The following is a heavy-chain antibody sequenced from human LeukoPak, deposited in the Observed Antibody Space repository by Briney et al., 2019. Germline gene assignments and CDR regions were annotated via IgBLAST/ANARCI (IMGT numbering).Heavy chain of an antibody. J-gene: IGHJ4*02. Sequence: SDTLSLTCTVSGASMNNYYWSWLRQSPEKGLEWLGFVFSRGTTNLNPSFKSRLIMSIDTSKNQFSLRLSSVTAADTAVYFCAKSWAAKWELPGQFDSWGQGRLVSVSS. CDR3: AKSWAAKWELPGQFDS. CDR2: VFSRGTT. V-gene: IGHV4-59*08. D-gene: IGHD1-26*01. CDR1: GASMNNYY.